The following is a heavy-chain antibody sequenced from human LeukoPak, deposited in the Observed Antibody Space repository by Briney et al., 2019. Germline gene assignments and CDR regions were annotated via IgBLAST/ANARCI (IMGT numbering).Heavy chain of an antibody. Sequence: GGSLRLSCAASGFTLSNYWMSWVRQARGKGREGGANIKQDGSEKYYVDSVKGRFTISRDNAKNSLYLQMNSLRAEDTAVYYCARVYGDYLSYWGQGTLVTVSS. J-gene: IGHJ4*02. CDR2: IKQDGSEK. D-gene: IGHD4-17*01. CDR3: ARVYGDYLSY. CDR1: GFTLSNYW. V-gene: IGHV3-7*03.